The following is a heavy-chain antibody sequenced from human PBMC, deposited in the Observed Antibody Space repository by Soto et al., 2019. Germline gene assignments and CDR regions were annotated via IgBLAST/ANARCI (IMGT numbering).Heavy chain of an antibody. J-gene: IGHJ6*02. CDR3: AKDLNDIYYDSSGYGPYCMDV. CDR2: ISGSGSTT. CDR1: GFILSSSA. V-gene: IGHV3-23*01. D-gene: IGHD3-22*01. Sequence: LRLSCAASGFILSSSAMSWVRQAPGKGLEWVSAISGSGSTTYYADSVKGRFTISGDNSKNTVYLQMNSLRAEDTAVYYCAKDLNDIYYDSSGYGPYCMDVWGQGTTVTVSS.